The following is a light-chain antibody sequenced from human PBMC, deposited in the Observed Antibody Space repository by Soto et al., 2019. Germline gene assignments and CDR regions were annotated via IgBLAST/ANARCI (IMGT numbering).Light chain of an antibody. CDR3: QSFDSSLSAYV. J-gene: IGLJ1*01. V-gene: IGLV1-40*01. CDR2: GNN. CDR1: SSNIGTGSD. Sequence: QSVLTQSPSVSGAPGQRVTISCTGSSSNIGTGSDVRWYQHLPGAAPRLLLYGNNNRPSGVPDRFSGSKSGTSASLAITGLQAEDEADYCCQSFDSSLSAYVFGPGTKVSDL.